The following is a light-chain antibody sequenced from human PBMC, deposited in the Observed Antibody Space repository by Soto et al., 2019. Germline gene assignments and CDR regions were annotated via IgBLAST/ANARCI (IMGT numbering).Light chain of an antibody. CDR3: QQYEKCRPST. V-gene: IGKV3-15*01. CDR2: GPS. J-gene: IGKJ1*01. Sequence: EIVMTQSPAIRSVSPGERVSLSCRASQSVGGNLAWYQQKPGQAPRLLIYGPSTRATGIPDRFSGSGSGTEFSLTISSLQFEEFAVYYSQQYEKCRPSTLGQGTKVDI. CDR1: QSVGGN.